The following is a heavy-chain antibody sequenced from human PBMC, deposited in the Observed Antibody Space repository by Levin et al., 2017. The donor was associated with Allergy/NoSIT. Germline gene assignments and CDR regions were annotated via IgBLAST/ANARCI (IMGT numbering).Heavy chain of an antibody. D-gene: IGHD3-10*01. CDR2: ISRGNSYT. CDR3: ARGRVPNDY. J-gene: IGHJ4*02. V-gene: IGHV3-11*05. CDR1: GFIVSDSY. Sequence: GESLKISCAASGFIVSDSYMSWIRQAPGKGLEWVSYISRGNSYTNYLDSVKGRFTISRDNAKNSLYLQMNSLRAEDTAIYYCARGRVPNDYWRQGTLVTVSS.